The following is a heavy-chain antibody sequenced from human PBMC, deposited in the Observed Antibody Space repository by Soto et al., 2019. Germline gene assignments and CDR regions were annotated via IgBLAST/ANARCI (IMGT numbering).Heavy chain of an antibody. J-gene: IGHJ4*02. CDR1: GFTFSRYA. CDR3: AFNSGSGSYYFDY. CDR2: ISGGGETT. V-gene: IGHV3-23*01. D-gene: IGHD3-10*01. Sequence: EVQLLESGGGLVQPGGSLRLSCAASGFTFSRYAMWWVRQAPGKGLECVSGISGGGETTYYADSVKGRFTISRDNSKNKLYLQMNSLRAEDTAVYYCAFNSGSGSYYFDYWGQGTLVTVSS.